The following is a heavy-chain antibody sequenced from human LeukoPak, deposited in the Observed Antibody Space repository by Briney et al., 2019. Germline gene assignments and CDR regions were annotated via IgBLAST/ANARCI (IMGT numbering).Heavy chain of an antibody. Sequence: SLIPCCASSDITSSCSNMNLVHQAPRKGLEWVSFITSSSAYIYYGDSGKGRFTISRDNAENSLYLQMNSLRPDDTAVYYCARAMKTSYGSGSYYRRFGMDVWGQGTTVTVSS. V-gene: IGHV3-21*01. CDR1: DITSSCSN. CDR2: ITSSSAYI. J-gene: IGHJ6*02. CDR3: ARAMKTSYGSGSYYRRFGMDV. D-gene: IGHD3-10*01.